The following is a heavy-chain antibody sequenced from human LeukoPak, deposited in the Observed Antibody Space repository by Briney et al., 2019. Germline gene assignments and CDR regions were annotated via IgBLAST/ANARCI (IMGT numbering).Heavy chain of an antibody. D-gene: IGHD2-15*01. CDR3: ARESCSGGSCYSYYYGMDV. Sequence: EASVKVSCKASGYTFTSYAMHWVRQAPGQRLEWMGWIDAGNGNTKYSQKFQGRVTITRDTSASTAYMELSSLRSEDTAVYYCARESCSGGSCYSYYYGMDVWGQGTTVTVSS. V-gene: IGHV1-3*01. J-gene: IGHJ6*02. CDR1: GYTFTSYA. CDR2: IDAGNGNT.